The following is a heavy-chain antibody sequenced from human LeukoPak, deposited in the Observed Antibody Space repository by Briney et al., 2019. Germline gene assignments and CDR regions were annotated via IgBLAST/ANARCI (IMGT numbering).Heavy chain of an antibody. Sequence: ASVKVSCKASGYTFTNYYIHWVRQAPGQGLEWMGLINPGGDNTNYAQNFQGRVTMTRDTSASTVYMELSSLRSEDTAIYYCARIRDGYNDAYDIWGQGTVVTIPS. J-gene: IGHJ3*02. CDR3: ARIRDGYNDAYDI. D-gene: IGHD5-24*01. V-gene: IGHV1-46*01. CDR1: GYTFTNYY. CDR2: INPGGDNT.